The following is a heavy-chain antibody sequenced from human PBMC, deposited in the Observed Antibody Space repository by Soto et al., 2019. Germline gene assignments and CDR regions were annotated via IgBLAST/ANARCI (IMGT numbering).Heavy chain of an antibody. Sequence: VKISCRTSGYRFTSYWIAWVRQMPGKGLEWMGIIFPSDSDTRYSPSFQGQVTISADRSTSTVFLQWASLKASDTAVYFCARKDKSGYFNWFDPWGQGTLVTVSS. CDR3: ARKDKSGYFNWFDP. CDR1: GYRFTSYW. J-gene: IGHJ5*02. CDR2: IFPSDSDT. D-gene: IGHD3-22*01. V-gene: IGHV5-51*01.